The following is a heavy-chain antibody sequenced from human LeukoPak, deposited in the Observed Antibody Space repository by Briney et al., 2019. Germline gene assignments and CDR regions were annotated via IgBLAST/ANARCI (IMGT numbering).Heavy chain of an antibody. Sequence: PGGSLRLSCAASGFTFSSYAMSWVRQAPGKGLEWVSAISGSGGSTYYADSVKGRFTISRDNSKNTLYLQMNSLRAEDTAVYYCAIRFGRLEAGGTPFDSWGQGTLVTVSS. CDR1: GFTFSSYA. CDR2: ISGSGGST. V-gene: IGHV3-23*01. D-gene: IGHD6-13*01. J-gene: IGHJ4*02. CDR3: AIRFGRLEAGGTPFDS.